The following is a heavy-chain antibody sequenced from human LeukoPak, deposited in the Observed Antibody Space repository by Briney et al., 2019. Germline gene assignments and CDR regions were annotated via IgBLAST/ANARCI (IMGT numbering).Heavy chain of an antibody. CDR1: GFTFSSYE. J-gene: IGHJ4*02. CDR2: ISGSGGST. V-gene: IGHV3-23*01. Sequence: PGGSLRLSCAASGFTFSSYEMSWVRQAPGKGLEWVSAISGSGGSTYYADSVKGRFTISRDNSKNTLYLQMNSLRAEDTAVYYCAKPQLFTMVPTYFDYWGQGTLVTVSS. CDR3: AKPQLFTMVPTYFDY. D-gene: IGHD3-10*01.